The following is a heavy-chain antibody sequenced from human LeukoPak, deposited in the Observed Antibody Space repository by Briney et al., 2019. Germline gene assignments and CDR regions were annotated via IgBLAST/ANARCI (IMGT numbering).Heavy chain of an antibody. Sequence: GGSLRLSCAASGFTFSSYSMNWVRQAPGKGLEWVSSISSSSSYIYYADSVKGRFTISRDNAKISLYLQMNSLRAEDTAVYYCAKVLLGCSGGSCYPYYYYYGMDVWGQGTTVTVSS. V-gene: IGHV3-21*01. CDR1: GFTFSSYS. CDR3: AKVLLGCSGGSCYPYYYYYGMDV. CDR2: ISSSSSYI. D-gene: IGHD2-15*01. J-gene: IGHJ6*02.